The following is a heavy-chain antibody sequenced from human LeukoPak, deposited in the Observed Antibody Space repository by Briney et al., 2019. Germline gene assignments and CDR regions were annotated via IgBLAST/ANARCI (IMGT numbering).Heavy chain of an antibody. V-gene: IGHV1-46*01. CDR2: INPSGGST. D-gene: IGHD6-13*01. Sequence: GASVKVSCKASGYTFTSYYMHWVRQAPGQGLEWMGIINPSGGSTSYAQKFQGRVTMTRDMSTSTVYMELSSLRSEDTAVYYCATSAGRIAAAGKYVNNWFDPWGQGTLVTVSS. CDR3: ATSAGRIAAAGKYVNNWFDP. CDR1: GYTFTSYY. J-gene: IGHJ5*02.